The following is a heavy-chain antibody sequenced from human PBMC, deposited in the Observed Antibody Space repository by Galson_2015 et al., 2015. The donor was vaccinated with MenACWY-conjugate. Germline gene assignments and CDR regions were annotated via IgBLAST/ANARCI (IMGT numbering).Heavy chain of an antibody. CDR3: TRPTSGYDFFEN. CDR2: IYWDDAK. CDR1: GFSISTNGVG. D-gene: IGHD3-22*01. V-gene: IGHV2-5*02. J-gene: IGHJ4*01. Sequence: PALVKPTHTLTLTCTFSGFSISTNGVGVGWLRQPPGKALEWLALIYWDDAKRYSPSLQSRLTITKDTSKNQVVLTLTNVDPVDTAPYYCTRPTSGYDFFENWGHGTLVTVSS.